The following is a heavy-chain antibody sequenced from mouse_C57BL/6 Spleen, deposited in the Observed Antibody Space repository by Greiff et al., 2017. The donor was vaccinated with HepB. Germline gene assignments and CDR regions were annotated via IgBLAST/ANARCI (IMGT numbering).Heavy chain of an antibody. J-gene: IGHJ2*01. V-gene: IGHV3-6*01. D-gene: IGHD2-4*01. CDR3: ARGGYDYDAGFDY. CDR1: GYSITSGYY. CDR2: ISYDGSN. Sequence: EVKLMESGPGLVKPSQSLSLTCSVTGYSITSGYYWNWIRQFPGNKLEWMGYISYDGSNNYNPSLKNRISITRDTSKNQFFLKLNSVTTEDTATYYCARGGYDYDAGFDYWGQGTTLTVSS.